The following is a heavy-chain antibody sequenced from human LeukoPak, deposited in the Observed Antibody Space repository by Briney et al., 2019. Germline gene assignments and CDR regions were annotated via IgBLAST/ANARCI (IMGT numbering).Heavy chain of an antibody. D-gene: IGHD3-9*01. J-gene: IGHJ4*02. CDR1: GFTFNRYA. Sequence: PGRSLRLSCAASGFTFNRYAIHWVRQAPGKGLEWVTVISSDGNDQHYADCVKGRFTISRDNYKNTVFLQMNSLRIEDTAVYYCARDFDQGGADYYFAYWGQGTLVTVSS. CDR2: ISSDGNDQ. V-gene: IGHV3-30-3*01. CDR3: ARDFDQGGADYYFAY.